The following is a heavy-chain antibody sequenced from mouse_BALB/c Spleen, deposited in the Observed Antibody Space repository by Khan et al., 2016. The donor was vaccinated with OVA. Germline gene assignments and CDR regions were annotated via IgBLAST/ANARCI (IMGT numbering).Heavy chain of an antibody. CDR1: GYSITSDYA. D-gene: IGHD1-1*01. CDR3: ARRYYYGQWYFDV. V-gene: IGHV3-2*02. Sequence: EVQLQESGPGLVKPSQSLSLTCTVTGYSITSDYAWNWIRQFPGNKLEWMAYISYSGSTSSNPSLNSQISITRDTSTNQFFMQLNSVTTEDTATDYCARRYYYGQWYFDVWGAGTTVTVSS. CDR2: ISYSGST. J-gene: IGHJ1*01.